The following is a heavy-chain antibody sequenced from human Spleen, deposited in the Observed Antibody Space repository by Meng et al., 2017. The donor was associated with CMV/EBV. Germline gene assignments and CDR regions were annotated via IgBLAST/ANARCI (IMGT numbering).Heavy chain of an antibody. J-gene: IGHJ3*02. CDR2: INPSGGRT. CDR1: GYTFTRYY. D-gene: IGHD2-21*01. CDR3: ARVATYCGGDCYFDASDI. V-gene: IGHV1-46*01. Sequence: ASVKVSCKASGYTFTRYYMHWVRQAPGQGLEWMGIINPSGGRTTYAQKFQGRVSMTRDTSTTTVYMNLSSLRSEDTAVYYCARVATYCGGDCYFDASDIWGQGTMVTVSS.